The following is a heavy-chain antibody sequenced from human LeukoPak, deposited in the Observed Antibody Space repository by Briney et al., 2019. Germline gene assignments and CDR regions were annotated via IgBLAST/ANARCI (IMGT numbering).Heavy chain of an antibody. Sequence: PSETLSLTCTVSGGSISSSSYYWGWIRQPPGKGLEWIGSIYYSGSTYYNPSLKSRVTITVDTSKNQFSMKLSSVTAADTAVYYCAGGLRYFDWSYTDYFDYWGQGTLVTVSS. CDR2: IYYSGST. V-gene: IGHV4-39*01. D-gene: IGHD3-9*01. J-gene: IGHJ4*02. CDR1: GGSISSSSYY. CDR3: AGGLRYFDWSYTDYFDY.